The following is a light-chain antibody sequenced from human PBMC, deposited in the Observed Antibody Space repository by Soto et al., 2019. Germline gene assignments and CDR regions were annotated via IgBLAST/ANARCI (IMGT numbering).Light chain of an antibody. J-gene: IGLJ1*01. CDR1: SSDVGGYNY. CDR3: SSYTSSSTRV. CDR2: DVS. Sequence: QSVLNQPASVSGSPGQSITISCTGTSSDVGGYNYVSWYQQHPGKVPKLMIYDVSNRPSGVSYRFSGSKSGNTASLTISGLQADDEADYYCSSYTSSSTRVFGTGTKVTVL. V-gene: IGLV2-14*03.